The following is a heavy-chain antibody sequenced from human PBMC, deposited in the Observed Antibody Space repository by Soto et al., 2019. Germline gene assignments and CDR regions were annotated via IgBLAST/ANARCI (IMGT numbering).Heavy chain of an antibody. D-gene: IGHD2-8*01. CDR2: ISTSNGKT. V-gene: IGHV1-18*01. CDR1: GYSFTKFG. J-gene: IGHJ5*02. CDR3: VRDWNCTQTVCYNVFDP. Sequence: ASVRVSCKASGYSFTKFGISWVRQGPGQGLEWMGWISTSNGKTNYAQKFQGRVIVTTDTSTSTAYMELRSLRSDDTAVYYCVRDWNCTQTVCYNVFDPWGQGTPVTVSS.